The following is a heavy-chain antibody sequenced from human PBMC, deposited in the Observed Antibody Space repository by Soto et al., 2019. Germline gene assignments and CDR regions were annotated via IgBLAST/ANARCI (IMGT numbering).Heavy chain of an antibody. D-gene: IGHD2-2*01. CDR2: IYYSGST. V-gene: IGHV4-30-4*01. CDR1: GDSISSGDYY. CDR3: ARDIVLVPFFFGYYGMDV. J-gene: IGHJ6*02. Sequence: QVQLQESGPGLVKPSQTLSLTCTVSGDSISSGDYYWSWIRQPPGKGLEWIGFIYYSGSTYYNPSLKRRVTISVDTSKNTFSLKLSSVTAADTAVYYCARDIVLVPFFFGYYGMDVWGQGTTVTVSS.